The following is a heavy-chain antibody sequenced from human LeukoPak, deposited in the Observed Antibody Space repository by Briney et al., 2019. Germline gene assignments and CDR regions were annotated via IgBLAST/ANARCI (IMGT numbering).Heavy chain of an antibody. V-gene: IGHV1-3*01. D-gene: IGHD6-19*01. CDR1: GYTFTSYA. CDR3: ARDKVGSSGSLDY. J-gene: IGHJ4*02. CDR2: INDGNGNT. Sequence: ASVKVSCKASGYTFTSYAMHWVRQAPGQRLEWMGWINDGNGNTKYSQKFQGRVTITRDTSASTAYMELSSLRSEDTAVYYCARDKVGSSGSLDYWGQGTLVTVSS.